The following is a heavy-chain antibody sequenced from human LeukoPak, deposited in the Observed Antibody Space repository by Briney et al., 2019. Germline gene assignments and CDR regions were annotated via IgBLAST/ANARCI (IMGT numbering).Heavy chain of an antibody. V-gene: IGHV3-30*02. D-gene: IGHD3-22*01. CDR1: GFTFSSYG. CDR2: IRYDGSNK. Sequence: PGGSLRLSCAASGFTFSSYGMHWVRQAPGKGLEWVAFIRYDGSNKCYADSVKGRFTISRDNSKNTLYLQMNSLRAEDTAVYYCAGGDTMIVVVSYWGQGTLVTVSS. CDR3: AGGDTMIVVVSY. J-gene: IGHJ4*02.